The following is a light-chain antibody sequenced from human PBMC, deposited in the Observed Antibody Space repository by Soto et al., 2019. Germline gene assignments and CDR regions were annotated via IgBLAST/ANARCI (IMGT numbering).Light chain of an antibody. Sequence: EIVMTQSPATLSVFRGERATLSCRASQGVSSSLAWYEQKPGQAPRLLLYDTSTRATGFPARFSGSGSGTEFTLTISSLQSEDFAVYYCQQYTSGGTFGQGTKVDTK. CDR3: QQYTSGGT. J-gene: IGKJ1*01. V-gene: IGKV3-15*01. CDR1: QGVSSS. CDR2: DTS.